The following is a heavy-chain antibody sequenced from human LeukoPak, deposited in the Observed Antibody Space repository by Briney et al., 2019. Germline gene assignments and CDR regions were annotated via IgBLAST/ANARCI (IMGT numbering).Heavy chain of an antibody. J-gene: IGHJ4*02. V-gene: IGHV4-31*03. CDR2: IYYSGST. D-gene: IGHD3-3*01. Sequence: PSETLSLTCTVSGGSISSGGYYWSWIRQHPGKGLEWIGYIYYSGSTYYNPSVRTRVTISVDTSKNQFSLKLSSVTAADTAVYYCARGRLLFEYDFWGQGTRVTVSS. CDR3: ARGRLLFEYDF. CDR1: GGSISSGGYY.